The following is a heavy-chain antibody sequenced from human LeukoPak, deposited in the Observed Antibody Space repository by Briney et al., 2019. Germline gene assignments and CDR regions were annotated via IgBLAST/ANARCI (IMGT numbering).Heavy chain of an antibody. CDR1: GFTFSSYS. D-gene: IGHD5-18*01. CDR2: ISSSSSTI. Sequence: HTGGSLRLSCAASGFTFSSYSMNWVRQAPGKGLEWVSYISSSSSTIYYADSMKGRFTISRDNAKNSLYLQMNSLRAEDTAVYYCASSGYRDYWGQGTLVTVSS. V-gene: IGHV3-48*01. J-gene: IGHJ4*02. CDR3: ASSGYRDY.